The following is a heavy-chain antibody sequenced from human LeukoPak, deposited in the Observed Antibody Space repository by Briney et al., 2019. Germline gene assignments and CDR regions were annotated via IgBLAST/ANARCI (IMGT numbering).Heavy chain of an antibody. Sequence: SETLSLTCSVSGGSLTYTSHYWGWIRQPPGKGLEWIGSIHYSGDTYYKPSLRSRVTISVDTSKNQFSLKVTSVTAADTAVYYCARSSAAAGLTHNWFDPWGQGTLVTVSS. CDR1: GGSLTYTSHY. J-gene: IGHJ5*02. CDR2: IHYSGDT. CDR3: ARSSAAAGLTHNWFDP. D-gene: IGHD6-13*01. V-gene: IGHV4-39*01.